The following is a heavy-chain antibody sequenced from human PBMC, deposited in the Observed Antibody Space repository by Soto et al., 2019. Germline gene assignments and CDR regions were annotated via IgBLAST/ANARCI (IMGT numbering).Heavy chain of an antibody. CDR1: GFTFSSYE. J-gene: IGHJ4*02. CDR3: ARVPRDFAWLLELDYFDY. V-gene: IGHV3-48*03. D-gene: IGHD3-9*01. Sequence: GGSLRLSCAASGFTFSSYEMNWVRQAPGKGLEWVSYISSSGSTIYYADSVKGRFTISRDNAKNSLYLQMNSLRAEDTAVYYFARVPRDFAWLLELDYFDYLGQGTPVTVSS. CDR2: ISSSGSTI.